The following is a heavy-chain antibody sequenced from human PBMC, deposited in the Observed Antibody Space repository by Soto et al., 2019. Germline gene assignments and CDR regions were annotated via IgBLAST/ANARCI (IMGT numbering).Heavy chain of an antibody. Sequence: TSETLSLTCAVYGGSFSGYYWTWIRQPPGTGLEWIGEINHSGSTNYNPSLKSRVTISVDTSKNQFSLKLTSVRLEDTAVYYCAKDRWFGDLSGIDYLQHWGQGTLVTVSS. CDR2: INHSGST. CDR1: GGSFSGYY. J-gene: IGHJ1*01. D-gene: IGHD3-10*01. CDR3: AKDRWFGDLSGIDYLQH. V-gene: IGHV4-34*01.